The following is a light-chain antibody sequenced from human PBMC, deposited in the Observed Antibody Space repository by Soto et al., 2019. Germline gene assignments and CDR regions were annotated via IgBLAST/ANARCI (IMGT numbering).Light chain of an antibody. Sequence: DIQMTQSPSSLSAFVGARVTITCRASQSISSYLNWYQQKPGKAPELVIHAASSLQSGVPSRFSGSRSGTDLTLTISSLQPEDVTTYYCQQTYGTTQTFNHGTNVDIK. CDR3: QQTYGTTQT. J-gene: IGKJ1*01. CDR2: AAS. V-gene: IGKV1-39*01. CDR1: QSISSY.